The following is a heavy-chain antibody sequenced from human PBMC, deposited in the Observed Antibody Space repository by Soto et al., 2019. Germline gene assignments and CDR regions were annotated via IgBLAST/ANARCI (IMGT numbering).Heavy chain of an antibody. V-gene: IGHV1-18*01. D-gene: IGHD6-19*01. J-gene: IGHJ5*02. CDR1: GYTFTSYG. CDR3: ARDRLIAVAGENWFDP. CDR2: ISAYNGNT. Sequence: ASVKVSCKASGYTFTSYGISWVGQAPGQGLEWMGWISAYNGNTNYAQKLQGRVTMTTDTSTSTAYMELRSLRSDDTAVYYCARDRLIAVAGENWFDPWGQGTLVTVSS.